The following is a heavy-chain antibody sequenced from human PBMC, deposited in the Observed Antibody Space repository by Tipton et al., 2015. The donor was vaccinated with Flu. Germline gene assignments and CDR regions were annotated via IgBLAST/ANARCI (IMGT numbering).Heavy chain of an antibody. CDR1: GSSLSSGGGYY. CDR3: ARHAEGYSGYENGFDP. Sequence: GLVKPSETLSLTCGVSGSSLSSGGGYYWGWVRQSPGKGLEWIASIHHGGNIFYNPSLKSRVIMSVDTSKNQFSLRLSSVTAADTAVYYCARHAEGYSGYENGFDPWGQGTLVTVSS. V-gene: IGHV4-38-2*01. D-gene: IGHD5-12*01. J-gene: IGHJ5*02. CDR2: IHHGGNI.